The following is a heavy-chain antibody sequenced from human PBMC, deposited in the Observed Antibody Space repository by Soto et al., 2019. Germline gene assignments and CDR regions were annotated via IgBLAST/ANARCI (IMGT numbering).Heavy chain of an antibody. CDR2: IYRGGGT. D-gene: IGHD4-17*01. CDR3: VRKGAYGDFD. Sequence: EVQVVESGGGLVQPGGSLRLSCAASGFTVSSNYMSWVRQTPGKGLEWVSGIYRGGGTSYADSVKGRFTTSRDNSKNTLYLQMSSLRAEDTAVYYCVRKGAYGDFDWGRGTLVTVSS. CDR1: GFTVSSNY. V-gene: IGHV3-66*01. J-gene: IGHJ4*01.